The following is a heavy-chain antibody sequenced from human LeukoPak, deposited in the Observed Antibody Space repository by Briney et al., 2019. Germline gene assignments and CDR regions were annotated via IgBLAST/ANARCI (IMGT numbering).Heavy chain of an antibody. CDR1: GFPFNVQT. J-gene: IGHJ4*02. CDR2: MREDGSII. D-gene: IGHD6-25*01. V-gene: IGHV3-7*01. Sequence: PGGSLRLSCAASGFPFNVQTMSWVRQAPGKGLDWVASMREDGSIINYVDSVKGRFTISRDYPKNSLYLQMNSLRAEDTAVYYCARGGAARGRFENWGQGTLVTVSS. CDR3: ARGGAARGRFEN.